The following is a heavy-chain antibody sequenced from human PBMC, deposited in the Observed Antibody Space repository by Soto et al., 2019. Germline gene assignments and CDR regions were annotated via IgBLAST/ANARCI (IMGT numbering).Heavy chain of an antibody. CDR3: TTARGTYGAEYFQH. CDR1: GFTFTNAW. J-gene: IGHJ1*01. CDR2: IKSKTDGGTT. V-gene: IGHV3-15*01. Sequence: PGGSLRRSCAASGFTFTNAWMIWVRQAPGKGLEWVGRIKSKTDGGTTDYAAPVKGRFTISRDDSKNTLYLQMNSLKTEDTAVYYCTTARGTYGAEYFQHWGQGTLVTVSS. D-gene: IGHD4-17*01.